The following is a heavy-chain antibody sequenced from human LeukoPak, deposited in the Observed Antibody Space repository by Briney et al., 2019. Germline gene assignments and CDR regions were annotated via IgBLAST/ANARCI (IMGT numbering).Heavy chain of an antibody. CDR1: GFTFSSYW. D-gene: IGHD6-13*01. Sequence: GGSLRLSCAASGFTFSSYWMSWVRQAPGKGLEWVANIKQDGSEKYYVDSVKGRFTISRDNAETSLYLQMNSLGAEDTAVYYCARAYSSTWIYCFDYWGQGTLVTVSS. CDR2: IKQDGSEK. CDR3: ARAYSSTWIYCFDY. V-gene: IGHV3-7*01. J-gene: IGHJ4*02.